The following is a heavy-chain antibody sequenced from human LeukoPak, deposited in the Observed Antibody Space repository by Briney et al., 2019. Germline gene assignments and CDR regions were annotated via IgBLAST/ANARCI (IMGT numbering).Heavy chain of an antibody. J-gene: IGHJ4*02. V-gene: IGHV1-2*02. CDR3: ARDLDSSGWSFFGY. D-gene: IGHD6-19*01. CDR1: GYTFTGYY. Sequence: GASVKVSCKASGYTFTGYYMHWVRPAPGQGLEWMGWINPNSGGTNYAQKFQGRVTMTRDTSISTAYMELSRLRSDDTAVYYCARDLDSSGWSFFGYWGQGTLVTVSS. CDR2: INPNSGGT.